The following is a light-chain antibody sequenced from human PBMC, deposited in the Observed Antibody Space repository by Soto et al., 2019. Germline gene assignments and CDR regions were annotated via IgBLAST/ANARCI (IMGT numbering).Light chain of an antibody. V-gene: IGLV2-23*01. CDR3: CSYAGSRILYV. J-gene: IGLJ1*01. CDR1: SSDVGGYNL. CDR2: EGS. Sequence: QSALTQPASVSGSPGQSITVSCTGTSSDVGGYNLVSWYQQHPGKAPQLIIFEGSQRPSGVSNRFSGSRSGNTASLTISGLQAEDEADYYCCSYAGSRILYVFGTGTKLTVL.